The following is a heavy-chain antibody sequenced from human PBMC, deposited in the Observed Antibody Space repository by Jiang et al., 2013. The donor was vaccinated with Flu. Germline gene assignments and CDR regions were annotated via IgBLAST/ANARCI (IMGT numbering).Heavy chain of an antibody. D-gene: IGHD3-10*01. J-gene: IGHJ4*02. CDR1: GFTFSTYG. CDR3: ARGYGSGSYCSDY. Sequence: QLLESGGGLVQPGGSLRLSCAGSGFTFSTYGMNWVRQAPGKGLEWLSYISSSSSAIYYADSVKGRFIISRDNAKNSVSLQMNSLRAEDTAVYFCARGYGSGSYCSDYWGQGTLVTVSS. CDR2: ISSSSSAI. V-gene: IGHV3-48*01.